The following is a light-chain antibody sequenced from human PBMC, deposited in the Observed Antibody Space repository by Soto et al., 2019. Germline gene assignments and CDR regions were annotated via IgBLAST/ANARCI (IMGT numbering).Light chain of an antibody. CDR2: LEGSGSY. Sequence: QAVVTQSSSASASLGSSVKLTCTLSSGHSTYIIAWHQQQPGKAPRYLMKLEGSGSYNKGSGIPDRFSGSSSGADRYLTICNLQFEDEADYYCETWDTNVVVFGGGTKLTVL. CDR1: SGHSTYI. J-gene: IGLJ2*01. CDR3: ETWDTNVVV. V-gene: IGLV4-60*02.